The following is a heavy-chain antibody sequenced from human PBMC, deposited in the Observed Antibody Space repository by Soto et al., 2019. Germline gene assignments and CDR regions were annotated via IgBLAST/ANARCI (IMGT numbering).Heavy chain of an antibody. CDR2: IYYSGST. CDR1: GGSISSYY. V-gene: IGHV4-59*01. D-gene: IGHD3-16*01. J-gene: IGHJ3*02. Sequence: SETLSLTCTVSGGSISSYYWSWIRQPPGKGLEWIGYIYYSGSTNYNPSLKSRVTISVDTSKNQFSLKLSSVTAADTAVYYCARDLYGHDAFDIWGQGTMVTVSS. CDR3: ARDLYGHDAFDI.